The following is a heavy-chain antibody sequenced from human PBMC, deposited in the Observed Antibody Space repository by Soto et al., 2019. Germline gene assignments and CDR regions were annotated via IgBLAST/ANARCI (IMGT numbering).Heavy chain of an antibody. CDR1: GFTFSSYW. CDR3: ARDGGTTG. D-gene: IGHD1-26*01. J-gene: IGHJ4*02. V-gene: IGHV3-7*01. Sequence: PGGSLRLSCADSGFTFSSYWMSWVRQAPGKGLEWVANIKQDGSEKYYVDSVKGRFTISRDNAKNSLYLQMNSLRAEDTAVYYCARDGGTTGWGQGTLVTVSS. CDR2: IKQDGSEK.